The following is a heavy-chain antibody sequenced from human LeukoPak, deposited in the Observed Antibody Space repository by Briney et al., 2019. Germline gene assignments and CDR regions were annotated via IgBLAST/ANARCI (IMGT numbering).Heavy chain of an antibody. D-gene: IGHD6-13*01. Sequence: GGSLRLSCEASGFTFSTYGMHWVRQAPGKGLEWVAGISNGGSYKYYADSVKGRFTISRDNSKNTLYLQMSSLRAEDTAVYYCAKPVAAADHYFDYWGQRTLVTVSS. CDR3: AKPVAAADHYFDY. CDR1: GFTFSTYG. CDR2: ISNGGSYK. V-gene: IGHV3-30*18. J-gene: IGHJ4*02.